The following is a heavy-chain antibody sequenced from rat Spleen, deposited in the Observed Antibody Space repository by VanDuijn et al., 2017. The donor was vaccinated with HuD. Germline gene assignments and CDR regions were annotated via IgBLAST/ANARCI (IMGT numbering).Heavy chain of an antibody. D-gene: IGHD1-2*01. CDR1: GFTFSDYY. V-gene: IGHV5-25*01. Sequence: EVQLVESDGGLVQPGRSLKLSCAASGFTFSDYYMVWVRQAPTKGLEWVASISNGGGNTYYRDSVKGRFTISRDNAKSTLYLQMDSLRSEDTATYFCARPDYSRFDYWGQGVMVTVSS. CDR3: ARPDYSRFDY. J-gene: IGHJ2*01. CDR2: ISNGGGNT.